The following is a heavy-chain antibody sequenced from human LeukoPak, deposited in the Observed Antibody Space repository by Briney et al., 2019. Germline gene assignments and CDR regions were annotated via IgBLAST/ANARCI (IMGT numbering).Heavy chain of an antibody. CDR3: AKRAYGSGGSLHYFDY. V-gene: IGHV3-23*01. CDR1: GFTFSSSA. Sequence: GGSLRLSCGASGFTFSSSAMSWVRQAPGKGLEWVSLLSNSGSTTYYADSVKGRFTISRDTSKNTLYLQMNSLRVEDTAVYYCAKRAYGSGGSLHYFDYWGQGTLVTVSS. D-gene: IGHD3-10*01. CDR2: LSNSGSTT. J-gene: IGHJ4*02.